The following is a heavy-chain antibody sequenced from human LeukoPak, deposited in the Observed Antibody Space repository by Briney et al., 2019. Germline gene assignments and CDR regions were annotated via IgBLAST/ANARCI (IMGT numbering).Heavy chain of an antibody. V-gene: IGHV4-39*01. D-gene: IGHD3-10*01. CDR1: GGSISSSSYY. J-gene: IGHJ5*02. CDR3: ARHRGGGPYGSGRTYNWFDP. Sequence: SETLSLTCTVSGGSISSSSYYWGWIRQPPGKGLEWIGSIYYSGSTYYNPSLKSRVTISVDTSKNQFSLKLGSVTAADTAVYYCARHRGGGPYGSGRTYNWFDPWGQGTLVTVSS. CDR2: IYYSGST.